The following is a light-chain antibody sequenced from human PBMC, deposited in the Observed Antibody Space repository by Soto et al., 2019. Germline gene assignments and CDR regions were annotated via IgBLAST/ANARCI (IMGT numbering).Light chain of an antibody. V-gene: IGKV1-39*01. J-gene: IGKJ1*01. CDR3: QQTHSTPWT. CDR1: QSISNY. CDR2: AAS. Sequence: DIQMTQSPSSLSASAGDRVTITCRASQSISNYLNWYQQKPGKAPELLIYAASSLQTGVPSRFTGSGSGTDFTLTITNLQPEDFATYSCQQTHSTPWTFGQGTKVEI.